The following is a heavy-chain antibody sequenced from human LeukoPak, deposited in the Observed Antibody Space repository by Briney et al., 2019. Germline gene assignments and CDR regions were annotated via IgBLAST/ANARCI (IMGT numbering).Heavy chain of an antibody. Sequence: SETLSLTCAVYGGSFSGYYWSWIRQPPGKGLEWIGEINHSGSTNYNPSLKSRVTISVDTSKNQFSLKLSSVTAADTAVYYCARVGGYSGYAVIWGQGTLVTVSS. CDR1: GGSFSGYY. CDR2: INHSGST. D-gene: IGHD5-12*01. CDR3: ARVGGYSGYAVI. V-gene: IGHV4-34*01. J-gene: IGHJ4*02.